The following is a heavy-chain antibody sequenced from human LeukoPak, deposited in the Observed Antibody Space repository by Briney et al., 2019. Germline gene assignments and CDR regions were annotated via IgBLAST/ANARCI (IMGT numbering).Heavy chain of an antibody. J-gene: IGHJ4*02. CDR3: TRDRDYSSSSSDY. D-gene: IGHD6-6*01. CDR2: INPNTVGT. CDR1: GYPFTNKY. Sequence: ASVKVSCKASGYPFTNKYIHWVRQAPGQGLEWMGWINPNTVGTNYAQKFQGSVTITRDTSITTAYLELNRLTSYDTAVYYCTRDRDYSSSSSDYWGQGTLVAVSS. V-gene: IGHV1-2*02.